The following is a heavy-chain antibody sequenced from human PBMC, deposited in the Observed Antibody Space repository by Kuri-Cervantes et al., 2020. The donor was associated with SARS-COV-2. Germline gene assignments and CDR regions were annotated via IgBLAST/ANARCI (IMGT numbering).Heavy chain of an antibody. CDR3: ASLGGTSWHDY. D-gene: IGHD2-2*01. CDR1: GFTFSSYS. CDR2: ISSSSSYI. Sequence: GESLKISCAASGFTFSSYSMNWVRQAPGKGLEWVSSISSSSSYIYYADSMKGRFTISRDNAKNSLYLQMSSLRAEDTAVYYCASLGGTSWHDYWGQGTLVTVSS. V-gene: IGHV3-21*01. J-gene: IGHJ4*02.